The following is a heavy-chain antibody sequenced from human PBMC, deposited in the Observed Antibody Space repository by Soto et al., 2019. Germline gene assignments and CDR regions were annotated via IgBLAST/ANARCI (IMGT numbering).Heavy chain of an antibody. D-gene: IGHD3-9*01. CDR2: IYSGGST. CDR3: SRDKGYDIRGLYG. V-gene: IGHV3-53*01. J-gene: IGHJ6*02. Sequence: PGGSLRLSCAASGFTVSTNYMTWVRQAPGKGLEWVSVIYSGGSTYYADSVKGRFTISRDNSKNTLYLQMNSLRAEDTAVYYCSRDKGYDIRGLYGWGQGSTVPVSS. CDR1: GFTVSTNY.